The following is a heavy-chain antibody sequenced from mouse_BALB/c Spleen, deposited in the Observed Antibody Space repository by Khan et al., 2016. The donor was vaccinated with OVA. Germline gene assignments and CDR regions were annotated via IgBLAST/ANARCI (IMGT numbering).Heavy chain of an antibody. CDR1: GFTLISYG. Sequence: ESGPGLVAPSQSLSINCTVSGFTLISYGVHWVRQSPGKGLEWLGIIWAGGSTNYNSALMARLSISKDNSKSQVFLKMNSLQTDDTAMYYCARDDGNSVEAMDYWGQGTSVTVSS. CDR3: ARDDGNSVEAMDY. D-gene: IGHD2-1*01. J-gene: IGHJ4*01. V-gene: IGHV2-9*02. CDR2: IWAGGST.